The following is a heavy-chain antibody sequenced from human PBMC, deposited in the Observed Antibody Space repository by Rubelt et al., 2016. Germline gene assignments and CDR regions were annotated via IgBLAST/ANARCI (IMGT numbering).Heavy chain of an antibody. V-gene: IGHV3-43*01. Sequence: EVQLVESGGVVVQPGGSLRLSCAASGFTFDDYTMHWVRQAPGKGLEWVSLISWDGGSTYYADSVKGRCTISRDNSKNSLYLTMNSLRNGVTAFVYCAKDNSAARTADSYYYGMDVWGQGTTVTVSS. CDR2: ISWDGGST. CDR1: GFTFDDYT. D-gene: IGHD6-13*01. CDR3: AKDNSAARTADSYYYGMDV. J-gene: IGHJ6*02.